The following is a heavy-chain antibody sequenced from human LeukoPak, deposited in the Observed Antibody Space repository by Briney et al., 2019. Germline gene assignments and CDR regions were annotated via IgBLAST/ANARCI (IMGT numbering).Heavy chain of an antibody. V-gene: IGHV3-74*01. J-gene: IGHJ4*02. Sequence: RSLLLSCASSGFTFSNYWMHWIRPVPGKGLVWVSRINDDGSATFYADSVKGRFTISRDNAKNTLFLQMSSLRAEDTAVYFCAREILAPGKTHDYWGQGTLVTVSS. CDR2: INDDGSAT. CDR3: AREILAPGKTHDY. CDR1: GFTFSNYW.